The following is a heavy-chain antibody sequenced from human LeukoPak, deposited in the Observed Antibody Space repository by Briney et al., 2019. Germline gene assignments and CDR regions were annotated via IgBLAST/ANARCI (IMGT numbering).Heavy chain of an antibody. D-gene: IGHD2-21*01. V-gene: IGHV4-59*01. J-gene: IGHJ4*02. CDR3: ARGDYGSDYSYYFDY. Sequence: SETLSLTCTVSGGSISSYYWSWIRQPPGKGLEWIGYLYYSGSTNYNPSLKSRVTISEDTSKNQFSLKLSSVTTADTAVYYCARGDYGSDYSYYFDYWGQGTLVTVSS. CDR2: LYYSGST. CDR1: GGSISSYY.